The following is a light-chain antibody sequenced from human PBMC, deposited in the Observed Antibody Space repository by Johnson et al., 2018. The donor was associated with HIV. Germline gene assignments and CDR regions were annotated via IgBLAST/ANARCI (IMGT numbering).Light chain of an antibody. Sequence: QSVLTQPPSVSAAPGQKVTISCSGSSSNIGINYVSWFQQLPVTAPKLLIYDNNKRPSGIPDRFSGSKSGTSATLGITGLQTGDEADYYCGTWDSSLSAGVFGTGTKLTVL. V-gene: IGLV1-51*01. J-gene: IGLJ1*01. CDR2: DNN. CDR1: SSNIGINY. CDR3: GTWDSSLSAGV.